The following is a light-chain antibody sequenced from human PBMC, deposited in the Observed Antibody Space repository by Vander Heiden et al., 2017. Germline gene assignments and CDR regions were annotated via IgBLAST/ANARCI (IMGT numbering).Light chain of an antibody. CDR3: SSYTTRTTV. CDR2: EVN. Sequence: QSALTQPASVSGSPGQSITISCTGSSSDVGAYDYVSWYQQRPCKSPRLIIYEVNSRPSGVSSRFSGSKSDNTASLTISGLQADDEADYYCSSYTTRTTVFGTGTTVTVL. J-gene: IGLJ1*01. CDR1: SSDVGAYDY. V-gene: IGLV2-14*01.